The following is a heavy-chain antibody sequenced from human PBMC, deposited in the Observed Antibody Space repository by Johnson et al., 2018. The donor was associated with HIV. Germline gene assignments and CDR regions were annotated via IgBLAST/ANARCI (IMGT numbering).Heavy chain of an antibody. J-gene: IGHJ3*02. CDR3: ASVYYDILTGYYYDALDM. CDR2: ISYDGSNK. V-gene: IGHV3-30*03. Sequence: QVQLVESGGDVVQPGTSLRLSCEASGLILSGYGLHWVRQAPGKGLEWVAVISYDGSNKYYAESVKGRFTISRDNSKNTLYLQMNSLRAEDTAVYYCASVYYDILTGYYYDALDMWGQGTMVTVSS. D-gene: IGHD3-9*01. CDR1: GLILSGYG.